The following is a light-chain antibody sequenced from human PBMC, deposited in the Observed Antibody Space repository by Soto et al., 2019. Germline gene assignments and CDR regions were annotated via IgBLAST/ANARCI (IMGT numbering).Light chain of an antibody. Sequence: QSALTQPPSASGSPGQSVTISCTGTSSDVGGYDFVSWYQQHPDKVPKLMIYEVSKRPSGVPDRFSGSNSGNTASLTVSGLQPEDEADYYCRSSVGSNNLVFGGGTKVTVL. V-gene: IGLV2-8*01. J-gene: IGLJ2*01. CDR1: SSDVGGYDF. CDR2: EVS. CDR3: RSSVGSNNLV.